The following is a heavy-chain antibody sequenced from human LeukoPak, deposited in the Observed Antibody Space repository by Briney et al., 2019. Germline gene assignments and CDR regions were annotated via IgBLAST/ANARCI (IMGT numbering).Heavy chain of an antibody. Sequence: ASVKVSCKASGYTFTSYYLHWVRQAPGQGLEGMGIINPSGGSTSYAQKFQDRVTMTRDTSTSTVYMELSSLRSDDTAVYYCARYSSGSLDYWGQGTLVTVSS. CDR2: INPSGGST. V-gene: IGHV1-46*01. CDR3: ARYSSGSLDY. J-gene: IGHJ4*02. CDR1: GYTFTSYY. D-gene: IGHD6-19*01.